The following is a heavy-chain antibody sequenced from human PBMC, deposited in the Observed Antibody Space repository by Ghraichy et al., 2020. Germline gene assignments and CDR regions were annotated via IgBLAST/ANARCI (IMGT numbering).Heavy chain of an antibody. Sequence: SETLSLTCAVYGGSFSGYYWSWIRQPPGKGLEWIGEINHSGSTNYNPSLKSRVTISVDTSKNQFSLKLSSVTAADTAVYYCARRTYYDFWSAIDYWGQGTLVTVSS. J-gene: IGHJ4*02. CDR1: GGSFSGYY. CDR2: INHSGST. V-gene: IGHV4-34*01. CDR3: ARRTYYDFWSAIDY. D-gene: IGHD3-3*01.